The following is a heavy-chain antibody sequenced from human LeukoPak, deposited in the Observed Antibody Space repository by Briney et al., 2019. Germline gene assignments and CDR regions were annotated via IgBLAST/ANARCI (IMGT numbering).Heavy chain of an antibody. J-gene: IGHJ4*02. V-gene: IGHV3-53*01. CDR2: IYDGGRI. CDR3: TRRSPGSSSWYDY. Sequence: GGSLRLSCAVSGLTVSSNYMSWVRQAPGKGLEWVSVIYDGGRIDYADSAKGRFTISRDNSKNTLYLQMNSLTVEDTAVYYCTRRSPGSSSWYDYWGQGTLVTVSS. D-gene: IGHD6-13*01. CDR1: GLTVSSNY.